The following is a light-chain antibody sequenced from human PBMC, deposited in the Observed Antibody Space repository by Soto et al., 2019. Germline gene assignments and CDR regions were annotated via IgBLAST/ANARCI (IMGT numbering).Light chain of an antibody. CDR1: QSISIY. CDR2: GAT. Sequence: IQMTQSPSSLSASVGDRVTIACRATQSISIYLNWYPQKPGKAPKLLIYGATTLQSGVPSRFSADGSGTDFNLTIISLQPEDFATYYCQESSSGPPFTFGPGTKVDIK. V-gene: IGKV1-39*01. CDR3: QESSSGPPFT. J-gene: IGKJ3*01.